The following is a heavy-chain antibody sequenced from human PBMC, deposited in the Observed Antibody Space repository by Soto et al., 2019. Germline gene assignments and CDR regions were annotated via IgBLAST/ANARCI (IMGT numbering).Heavy chain of an antibody. CDR3: ARSDCRSASCDAGWFDP. D-gene: IGHD2-2*01. CDR1: GFTFSSYA. V-gene: IGHV3-64*01. CDR2: ISSNGGST. Sequence: EVQLVESGGGLVQPGGSLRLSCAASGFTFSSYAMHWVRQAPGKGLEYVSAISSNGGSTYYANSVKGRFTISRDNSKNTLYLQMGTLRGEDMGVYDGARSDCRSASCDAGWFDPWGQGTLVTVSS. J-gene: IGHJ5*02.